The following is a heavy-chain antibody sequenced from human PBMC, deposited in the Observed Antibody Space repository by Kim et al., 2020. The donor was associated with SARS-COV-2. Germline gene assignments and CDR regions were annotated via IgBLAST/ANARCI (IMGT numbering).Heavy chain of an antibody. CDR2: IKSKTDGGTT. CDR3: TTSYYYGPNFDY. V-gene: IGHV3-15*01. Sequence: GGSLRLSCAASGFTFSNAWMSWVRQAPGKGLEWVGRIKSKTDGGTTDYAAPVKGRFTISRDDSKNTLYLQMNSLKTEDTAVYYCTTSYYYGPNFDYWGQGTLVTVSS. D-gene: IGHD3-10*01. J-gene: IGHJ4*02. CDR1: GFTFSNAW.